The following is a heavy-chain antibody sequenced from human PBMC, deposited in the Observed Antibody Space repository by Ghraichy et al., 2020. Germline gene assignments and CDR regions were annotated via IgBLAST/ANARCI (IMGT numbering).Heavy chain of an antibody. CDR1: GFTFSSCS. Sequence: GGSLRLSCAASGFTFSSCSMNWVRQAPGKGLEWVSSITSSGSFIYYADSVKGRFTISRDNANNSLYLQMNSLRAEDTAVYYCARGGMAYYFDYWGQGTLVTVSS. CDR3: ARGGMAYYFDY. J-gene: IGHJ4*02. D-gene: IGHD5-24*01. CDR2: ITSSGSFI. V-gene: IGHV3-21*01.